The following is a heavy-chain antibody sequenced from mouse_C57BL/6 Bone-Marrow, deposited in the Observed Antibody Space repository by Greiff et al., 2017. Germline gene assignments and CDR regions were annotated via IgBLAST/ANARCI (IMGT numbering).Heavy chain of an antibody. Sequence: VQVVESGAELARPGASVKLSCKASGYTFTSYGISWVKQRTGQGLEWIGEIYPRSGNTYYNEKFKGKATLTADKSSSTAYMELRSLTSEDSAVYFCARRRLLRAMDYWGQGTSVTVSS. CDR3: ARRRLLRAMDY. V-gene: IGHV1-81*01. CDR1: GYTFTSYG. CDR2: IYPRSGNT. D-gene: IGHD2-3*01. J-gene: IGHJ4*01.